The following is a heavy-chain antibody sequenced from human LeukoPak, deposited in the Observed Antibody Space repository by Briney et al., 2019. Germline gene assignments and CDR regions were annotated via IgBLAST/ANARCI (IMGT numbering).Heavy chain of an antibody. J-gene: IGHJ3*02. D-gene: IGHD1-26*01. CDR2: ISAYNGNT. V-gene: IGHV1-18*01. Sequence: ASVKVSCKASGYTFTSYGISWVRQAPGQGLEWMGWISAYNGNTNYAQKLQGRVTMTTDTSTSTAYMELRSLRSDDTAVYYCARFAPASGSHAGSNHDAFDIWGQGTMVTVSS. CDR1: GYTFTSYG. CDR3: ARFAPASGSHAGSNHDAFDI.